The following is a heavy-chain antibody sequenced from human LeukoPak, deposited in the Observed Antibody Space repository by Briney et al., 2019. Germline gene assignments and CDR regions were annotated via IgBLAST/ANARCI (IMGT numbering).Heavy chain of an antibody. CDR2: INAGNGNT. J-gene: IGHJ4*02. V-gene: IGHV1-3*01. CDR3: ARGVATNRYYFDY. CDR1: GYTFTSYA. Sequence: ASVKVSCKASGYTFTSYAMHWVRQAPGQRLEWLGWINAGNGNTKYSQKFQGRVTITRDTSASTAYMELSSLRSEDTAVYSCARGVATNRYYFDYWGQGTLVTVSS. D-gene: IGHD5-12*01.